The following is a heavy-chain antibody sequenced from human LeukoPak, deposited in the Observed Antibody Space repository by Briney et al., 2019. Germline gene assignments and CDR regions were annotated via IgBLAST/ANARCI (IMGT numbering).Heavy chain of an antibody. CDR1: GGSITNFY. CDR2: IYTSGST. Sequence: SETLSLTCTVSGGSITNFYWSWIRQPAGKGLEWIGRIYTSGSTNYNPSLKSRVTMSVDTSKNQFSLKLSSVTAADTAVYYCARDRGHYDILTGYYGDAFDIWGQGTMVTVSS. D-gene: IGHD3-9*01. V-gene: IGHV4-4*07. J-gene: IGHJ3*02. CDR3: ARDRGHYDILTGYYGDAFDI.